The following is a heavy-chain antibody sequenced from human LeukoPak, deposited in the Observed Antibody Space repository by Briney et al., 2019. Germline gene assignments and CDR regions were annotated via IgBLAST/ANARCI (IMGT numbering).Heavy chain of an antibody. CDR2: IFYDGTIA. CDR3: ARDPRGPTGYDSSRDTFDY. Sequence: GGSLRLSCAASGFTFSNYAMHWVRQAPGKGLEWVAVIFYDGTIAYYMDSVKGRFTISGDNSENTVYLRMNSLRPEDTAAYFCARDPRGPTGYDSSRDTFDYWGQGTLVTVSS. J-gene: IGHJ4*02. D-gene: IGHD3-22*01. V-gene: IGHV3-30*04. CDR1: GFTFSNYA.